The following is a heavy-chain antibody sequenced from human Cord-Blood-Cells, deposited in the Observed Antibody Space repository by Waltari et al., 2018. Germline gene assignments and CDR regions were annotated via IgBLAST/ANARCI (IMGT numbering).Heavy chain of an antibody. V-gene: IGHV2-70*04. CDR1: GFSLSTSGMR. CDR2: IDWDDDK. D-gene: IGHD7-27*01. J-gene: IGHJ3*02. CDR3: ARTLGINDAFDI. Sequence: QVTLKESGPALVKPTQTLTLTCTFSGFSLSTSGMRVSWIRQPPGKALEWLARIDWDDDKFYSTSLKTRLTISKDTAKNQVVLTMTNMDPVDTATYYCARTLGINDAFDIWGQGTMVTVSS.